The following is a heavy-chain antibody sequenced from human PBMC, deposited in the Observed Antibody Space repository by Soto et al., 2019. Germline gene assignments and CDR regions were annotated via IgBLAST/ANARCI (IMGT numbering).Heavy chain of an antibody. D-gene: IGHD3-16*01. CDR2: ISYDGSDE. Sequence: GGSLRLSCAASGSTFSSYGIHWVRQAPGKGLEWVAVISYDGSDEYYADSVKGRFTISRDNSKNTLYLQMNSLRAEDTAVYYCAKDGQKQGGAIYYYYGMDVWGQGTTVTVSS. CDR1: GSTFSSYG. CDR3: AKDGQKQGGAIYYYYGMDV. V-gene: IGHV3-30*18. J-gene: IGHJ6*02.